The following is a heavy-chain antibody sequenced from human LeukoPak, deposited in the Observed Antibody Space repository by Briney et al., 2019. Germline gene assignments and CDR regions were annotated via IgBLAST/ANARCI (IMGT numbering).Heavy chain of an antibody. D-gene: IGHD4-17*01. CDR2: IYYSGGT. J-gene: IGHJ4*02. CDR1: GVSISSYY. CDR3: AMGYGDYGDY. V-gene: IGHV4-59*01. Sequence: SETLSLTCTVSGVSISSYYWSWIRQPPGKGLEWIGYIYYSGGTNYNPSLKSRVTISVDTSKNQFSLKLSSVTAADTAVYYCAMGYGDYGDYWGQGTLVTVSS.